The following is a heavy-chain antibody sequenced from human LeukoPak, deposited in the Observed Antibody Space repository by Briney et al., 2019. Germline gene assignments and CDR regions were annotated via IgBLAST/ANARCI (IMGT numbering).Heavy chain of an antibody. J-gene: IGHJ4*01. Sequence: SETLSLSCTVSGGSISSHYWSWIRQSPGKGLEWIGYIYYSGSTNYNPSLKSRVTISVDPSKNLFSLRLGSVTAADTAVYYCASLYSSTWQRVDYWGHGTLVTVSS. CDR1: GGSISSHY. V-gene: IGHV4-59*11. D-gene: IGHD6-13*01. CDR2: IYYSGST. CDR3: ASLYSSTWQRVDY.